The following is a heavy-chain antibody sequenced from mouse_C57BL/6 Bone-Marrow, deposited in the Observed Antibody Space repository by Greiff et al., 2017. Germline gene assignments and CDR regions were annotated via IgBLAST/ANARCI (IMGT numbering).Heavy chain of an antibody. D-gene: IGHD2-3*01. V-gene: IGHV1-15*01. CDR2: IDPETGGT. J-gene: IGHJ1*03. CDR1: GYTFTDYE. CDR3: TRAGYSRYFDV. Sequence: QVQLQQSGAELVRPGASVTLSCKASGYTFTDYEMHWVKQTPVHGLEWIGAIDPETGGTAYNQKFKGKAILTADKSSSTAYMELRSLTSEDSAVYYCTRAGYSRYFDVWGTGTTVTVSS.